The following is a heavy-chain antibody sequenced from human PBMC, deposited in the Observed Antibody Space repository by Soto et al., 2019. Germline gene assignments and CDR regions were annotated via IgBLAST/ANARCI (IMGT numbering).Heavy chain of an antibody. D-gene: IGHD2-15*01. CDR2: MNTDGSTT. CDR1: GFTFSTYW. J-gene: IGHJ4*02. V-gene: IGHV3-74*01. CDR3: TRDSGGRDAY. Sequence: EVQLVESGGGLVQPGGSLRLSCAASGFTFSTYWMHWVRQAPGKGLEWVSRMNTDGSTTNHADSVKGRFTISRDNAKNTLYLQMNSLRAEDTAVYYCTRDSGGRDAYWGQGTLVTVSS.